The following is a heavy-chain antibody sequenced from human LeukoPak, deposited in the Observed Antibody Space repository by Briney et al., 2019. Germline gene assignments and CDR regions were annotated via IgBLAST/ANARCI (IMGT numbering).Heavy chain of an antibody. V-gene: IGHV4-39*07. Sequence: SETLSLTCTVSGGSISSSSYYWGWIRQPPGKGLEWIGSIYYSGSTYYNPSLKSRVTISVDTSKNQFSLKLSSVTAADTAVYYCARTPDGGDILTGPFDYWGQGTLVTVSS. J-gene: IGHJ4*02. CDR1: GGSISSSSYY. CDR2: IYYSGST. D-gene: IGHD3-9*01. CDR3: ARTPDGGDILTGPFDY.